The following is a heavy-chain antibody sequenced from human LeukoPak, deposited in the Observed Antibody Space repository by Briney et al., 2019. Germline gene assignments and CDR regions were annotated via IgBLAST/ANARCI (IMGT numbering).Heavy chain of an antibody. CDR1: QFTFNIYP. D-gene: IGHD5-18*01. J-gene: IGHJ4*02. CDR3: ARASRTAMVLYYFDY. V-gene: IGHV3-48*04. CDR2: ISSSSSTI. Sequence: GGSLRLSCAASQFTFNIYPMHWVRQAPGKGLEWVSYISSSSSTIYYADSVKDRFTISRDNAKNSLYLQMNSLRAEDTAVYYCARASRTAMVLYYFDYWGQGTLVTVSS.